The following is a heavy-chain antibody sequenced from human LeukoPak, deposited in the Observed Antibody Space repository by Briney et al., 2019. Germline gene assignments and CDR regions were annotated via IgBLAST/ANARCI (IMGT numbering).Heavy chain of an antibody. CDR2: IYYSGST. V-gene: IGHV4-38-2*02. D-gene: IGHD1-7*01. CDR1: GYSISSGYY. CDR3: ARGRRPYNWNYWFDP. J-gene: IGHJ5*02. Sequence: PSETLSLTCTVSGYSISSGYYWGWIRQPPGKGLEWIGSIYYSGSTYYNPSLKSRVSISVDTSKNQFSLKLSSVTAADTAVYYCARGRRPYNWNYWFDPWGQGTLVTVSS.